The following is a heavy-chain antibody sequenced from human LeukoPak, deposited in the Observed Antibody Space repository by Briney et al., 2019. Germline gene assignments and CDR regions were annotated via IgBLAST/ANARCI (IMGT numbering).Heavy chain of an antibody. J-gene: IGHJ4*02. CDR3: TSDIELAEYVLDY. CDR2: IKQDGSER. CDR1: GFTFSSYW. D-gene: IGHD3-10*02. V-gene: IGHV3-7*01. Sequence: GGSLRLSCAASGFTFSSYWMSWVRQAPGKGLEWVANIKQDGSERYYVDSVKGRSTISRDNAKNSLYLQMNSLRAEDTAVYYWTSDIELAEYVLDYWGQGTLVTVSS.